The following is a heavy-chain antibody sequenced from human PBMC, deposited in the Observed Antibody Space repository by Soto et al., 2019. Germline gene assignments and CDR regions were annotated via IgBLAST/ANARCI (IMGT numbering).Heavy chain of an antibody. V-gene: IGHV3-23*01. CDR1: GFTFSSYA. J-gene: IGHJ4*02. Sequence: EVQLLESGGGLVQPGGSLRLSCAASGFTFSSYAMSWVRQAPGKGLEWVSVISGSGGSTSYADSVKGRSTISRDNSKNTRYLQMNSLRAEDTAVYYCAKVGSGVYSGYDYDHWGQGTLVTVSS. CDR3: AKVGSGVYSGYDYDH. D-gene: IGHD5-12*01. CDR2: ISGSGGST.